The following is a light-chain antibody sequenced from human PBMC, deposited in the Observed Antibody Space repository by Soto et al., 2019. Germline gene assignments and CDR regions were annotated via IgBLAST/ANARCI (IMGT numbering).Light chain of an antibody. CDR3: QQYNNWPRRT. J-gene: IGKJ1*01. V-gene: IGKV3-15*01. CDR1: QRFSSN. CDR2: GAS. Sequence: EIVMTQSPATLSVSPGERPTLSCRATQRFSSNLAWYQQKPGQAPRLLIYGASTRATGIPARFSGSGSGTEFTLTISSLQSEDFAVYYCQQYNNWPRRTFGQGTKVEIK.